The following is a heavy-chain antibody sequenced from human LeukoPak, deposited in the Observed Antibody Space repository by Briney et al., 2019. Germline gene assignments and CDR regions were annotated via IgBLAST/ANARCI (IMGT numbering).Heavy chain of an antibody. CDR3: ARSAVVPAAADAFDI. V-gene: IGHV4-59*01. D-gene: IGHD2-2*01. CDR2: IYYSGST. J-gene: IGHJ3*02. CDR1: GGSISSYY. Sequence: PSETLSLTCTVYGGSISSYYWSWIRQPPGKGLEWIGYIYYSGSTNYNPSLKSRVTISVDTSKNQFSLKLSSVTAADTAVYYCARSAVVPAAADAFDIWGQGTMVTVSS.